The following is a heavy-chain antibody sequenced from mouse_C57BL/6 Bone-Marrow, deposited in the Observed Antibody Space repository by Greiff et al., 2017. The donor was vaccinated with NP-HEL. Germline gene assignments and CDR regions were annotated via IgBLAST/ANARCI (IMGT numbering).Heavy chain of an antibody. J-gene: IGHJ3*01. Sequence: QVQLQQPGAELVKPGASVKMSCKASGYTFTSYWITWVKQRPGQGLEWIGDIYPGSGSTNYNETFKSKATLTVDTSSSTAYMQLSSLTAEDAAVYYCARSGVGGGFAYWGQGTLVTVSA. CDR3: ARSGVGGGFAY. CDR1: GYTFTSYW. CDR2: IYPGSGST. V-gene: IGHV1-55*01. D-gene: IGHD3-1*01.